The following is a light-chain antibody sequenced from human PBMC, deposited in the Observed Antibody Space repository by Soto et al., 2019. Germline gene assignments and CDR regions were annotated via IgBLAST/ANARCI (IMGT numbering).Light chain of an antibody. CDR3: QQYKDGAWT. Sequence: DIQLTQSPSTLSASVGDRVTVTCRASQRIDRYLAWYQQKPGKAPTLLVYDASTLEGGVPSSFSGSGSATEFILTISSLQPDDFATYYCQQYKDGAWTFGQGTRVEIK. CDR2: DAS. V-gene: IGKV1-5*01. J-gene: IGKJ1*01. CDR1: QRIDRY.